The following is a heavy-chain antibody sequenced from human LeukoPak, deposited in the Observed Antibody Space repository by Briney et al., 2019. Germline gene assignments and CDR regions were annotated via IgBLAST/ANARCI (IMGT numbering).Heavy chain of an antibody. Sequence: PGGSLRLSCSASGFPFSTYAMNWARQVPGKGLQWLAGISGRGNGTYYADPLKGRFTISRDNSKNTIYLQMGSLRGEDTAIYWCVRRTMSAFDQWGQGTQVTVSS. CDR2: ISGRGNGT. V-gene: IGHV3-23*01. CDR1: GFPFSTYA. J-gene: IGHJ4*02. CDR3: VRRTMSAFDQ.